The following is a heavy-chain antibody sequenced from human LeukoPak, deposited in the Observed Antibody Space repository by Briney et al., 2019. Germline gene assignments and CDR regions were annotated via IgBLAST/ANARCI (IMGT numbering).Heavy chain of an antibody. J-gene: IGHJ5*02. V-gene: IGHV4-30-2*01. D-gene: IGHD5-18*01. CDR1: GGSISSGGYY. CDR2: IYHSGST. Sequence: PSETLSLTCTVSGGSISSGGYYWSWIRQPPGKGLEWIGYIYHSGSTYYNPSLKSRVTISVDRSKNQFSLKLSSVTAADTAVYYCARDSGYPEGWFDPWGQGTLVTVSS. CDR3: ARDSGYPEGWFDP.